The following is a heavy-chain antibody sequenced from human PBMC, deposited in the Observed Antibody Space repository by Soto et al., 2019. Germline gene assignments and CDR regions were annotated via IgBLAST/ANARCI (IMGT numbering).Heavy chain of an antibody. CDR2: IYYSGST. D-gene: IGHD3-9*01. CDR3: ARLEGLATISYYFDF. J-gene: IGHJ4*02. V-gene: IGHV4-59*08. CDR1: GGSISGYG. Sequence: SETLCVRCTVAGGSISGYGWSWIRQHPGKGLEWIGYIYYSGSTNYNPSLQTRVTISLDKSKSQFSLKLNSVTAADSAVYFCARLEGLATISYYFDFWGPGALVTVSS.